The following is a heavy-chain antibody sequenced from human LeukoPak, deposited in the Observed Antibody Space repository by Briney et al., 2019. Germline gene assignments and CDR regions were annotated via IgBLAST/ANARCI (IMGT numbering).Heavy chain of an antibody. CDR3: AHSCGGGNSAYFDH. D-gene: IGHD4-23*01. V-gene: IGHV2-5*02. CDR1: GFSLSTNAVG. CDR2: IYWDDGK. Sequence: SGPTLVNPTQTLTLTCTFSGFSLSTNAVGVGWIRQPPGEALEWLAVIYWDDGKRYSPSLKSRLILNKDPSKNQVVLTMTNMHPVDTATYYCAHSCGGGNSAYFDHWGQGTLVTVSS. J-gene: IGHJ4*02.